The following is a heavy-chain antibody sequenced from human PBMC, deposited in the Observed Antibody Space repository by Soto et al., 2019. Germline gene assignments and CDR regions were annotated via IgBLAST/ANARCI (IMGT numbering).Heavy chain of an antibody. D-gene: IGHD1-26*01. CDR3: STPTGSYYSQFDY. CDR2: IKSKTDGGTT. CDR1: GFTFTNAW. Sequence: EVQLVESGGDLVKPGGSLRLSCAASGFTFTNAWMNWVRQAPGKGLEWVGRIKSKTDGGTTDYAAPVKGRFTISRDDSKTTLYLQMNSLKIEDTAVYYCSTPTGSYYSQFDYWGHGTLVTVSS. J-gene: IGHJ4*01. V-gene: IGHV3-15*07.